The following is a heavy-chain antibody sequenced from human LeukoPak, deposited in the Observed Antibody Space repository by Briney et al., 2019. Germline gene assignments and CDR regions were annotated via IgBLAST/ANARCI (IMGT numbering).Heavy chain of an antibody. J-gene: IGHJ5*02. Sequence: PGGSLRLSCAASGFTFSTYGMSWVRQAPGKGLEWVSAISGSGGSTYYADSVKGRFTISRDNAKNSLYLQMNSLRAEDTAVYYCGVVTAYNWFDPWGQGTLVTVSS. D-gene: IGHD2-21*02. CDR1: GFTFSTYG. CDR3: GVVTAYNWFDP. CDR2: ISGSGGST. V-gene: IGHV3-23*01.